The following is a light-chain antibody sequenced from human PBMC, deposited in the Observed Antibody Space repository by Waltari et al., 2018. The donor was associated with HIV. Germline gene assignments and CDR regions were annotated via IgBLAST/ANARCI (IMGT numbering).Light chain of an antibody. V-gene: IGKV3-15*01. CDR1: ESVRSK. J-gene: IGKJ1*01. CDR2: AAS. Sequence: EIVMTQSPVTLSVSPGERATLSCRASESVRSKLAWYQQKAGQAPRLLIYAASTGATSVPGRFSGSGSGTQFTLTISNLQSEDSAVYYCQQYKNWPPLTFGQGTKVEIK. CDR3: QQYKNWPPLT.